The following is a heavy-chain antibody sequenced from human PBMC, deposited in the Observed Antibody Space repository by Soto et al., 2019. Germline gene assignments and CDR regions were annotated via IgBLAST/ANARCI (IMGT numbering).Heavy chain of an antibody. J-gene: IGHJ4*02. CDR1: GFTFSDYY. Sequence: GGSLRLSCAASGFTFSDYYMSWIRQAPGKGLEWVSYISSSGSTIYYADSVKGRFTISRDNAKNSLYLQMNSLRAEDTAVYYCARAPDIVVVPATFDYWGQGTLVTVSS. V-gene: IGHV3-11*01. CDR3: ARAPDIVVVPATFDY. D-gene: IGHD2-2*01. CDR2: ISSSGSTI.